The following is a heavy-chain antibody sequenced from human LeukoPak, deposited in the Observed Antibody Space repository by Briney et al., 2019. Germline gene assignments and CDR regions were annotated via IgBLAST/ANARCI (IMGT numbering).Heavy chain of an antibody. CDR3: ARVLEAAAFDY. Sequence: GGSLRLSCAASGFTFSSYSLTWVRQAPGKGLEWVSSISGGSDYIYDADSVKGRFTISRDNDKNSLYLQMNSLRAEDTALYYCARVLEAAAFDYWGQGTLVTVSS. CDR2: ISGGSDYI. V-gene: IGHV3-21*01. J-gene: IGHJ4*02. CDR1: GFTFSSYS. D-gene: IGHD6-13*01.